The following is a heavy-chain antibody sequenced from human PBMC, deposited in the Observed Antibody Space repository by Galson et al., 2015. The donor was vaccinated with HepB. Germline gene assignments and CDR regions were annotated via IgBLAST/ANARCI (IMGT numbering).Heavy chain of an antibody. D-gene: IGHD7-27*01. CDR3: ARWGLRGPVDAFDI. V-gene: IGHV1-3*01. CDR1: GYTLTSYA. CDR2: INAGNGNT. J-gene: IGHJ3*02. Sequence: SVKVSCKASGYTLTSYAMHWVRQAPGQRLEWMGWINAGNGNTKYSQKLQGRVTITRDTSASTAYMELSGLRSEDTAVYYCARWGLRGPVDAFDIWGQGTMVTVSS.